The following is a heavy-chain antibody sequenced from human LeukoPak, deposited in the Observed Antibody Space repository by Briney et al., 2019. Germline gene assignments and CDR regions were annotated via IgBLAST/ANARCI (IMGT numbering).Heavy chain of an antibody. CDR1: GFTFSDYY. D-gene: IGHD3-22*01. Sequence: GGSLRLSCAASGFTFSDYYMSWIRQAPGKGLEWVSYISTSSGYTNYADSVKGRFTISRDNAKNSLYLQMSSLRAEDTAVYYCARLYDSSGYTLGYWGQGTLVTVS. CDR2: ISTSSGYT. J-gene: IGHJ4*02. V-gene: IGHV3-11*03. CDR3: ARLYDSSGYTLGY.